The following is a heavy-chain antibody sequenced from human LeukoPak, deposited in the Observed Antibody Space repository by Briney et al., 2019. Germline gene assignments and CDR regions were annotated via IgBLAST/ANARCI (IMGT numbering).Heavy chain of an antibody. CDR1: GYSFTSYW. V-gene: IGHV5-51*01. CDR2: IYPGDSDT. J-gene: IGHJ4*02. CDR3: ARQSGNSGYYYPFDY. Sequence: GESLKISCKGSGYSFTSYWIGWVRQMPGKGLEWMGIIYPGDSDTRYSPSFQGQVTISADKSTSTAYLKWSSLKASDTAMYYCARQSGNSGYYYPFDYWGQGTLVSVSS. D-gene: IGHD3-22*01.